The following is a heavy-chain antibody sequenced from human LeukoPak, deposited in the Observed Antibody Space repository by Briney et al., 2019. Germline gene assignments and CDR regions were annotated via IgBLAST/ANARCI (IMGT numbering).Heavy chain of an antibody. CDR2: IYYSGST. V-gene: IGHV4-39*01. CDR1: GGSISSSSYY. Sequence: PSETLSLTCTVSGGSISSSSYYWGWIRQPPGKGLEWIGSIYYSGSTYYNPSLKSRVTISVDTSKNQFSLKLSSVTAADTAVYYCARLKMGRIAAADYWGRGTLVTVSS. D-gene: IGHD6-13*01. J-gene: IGHJ4*02. CDR3: ARLKMGRIAAADY.